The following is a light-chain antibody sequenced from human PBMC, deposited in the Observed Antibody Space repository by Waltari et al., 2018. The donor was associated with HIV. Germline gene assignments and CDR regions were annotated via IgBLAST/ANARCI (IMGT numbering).Light chain of an antibody. J-gene: IGLJ2*01. V-gene: IGLV1-40*01. CDR2: DNN. CDR1: SPNIGADYD. Sequence: QSVLTQPPSVSGAPGQRATISCTGSSPNIGADYDVHWYQQLPGPAPKLLIYDNNNRPSGVPDRFSGSKSGPSASLAITGLQAEDEADYYCQSYDSSLGGSVFGGGTKVTVL. CDR3: QSYDSSLGGSV.